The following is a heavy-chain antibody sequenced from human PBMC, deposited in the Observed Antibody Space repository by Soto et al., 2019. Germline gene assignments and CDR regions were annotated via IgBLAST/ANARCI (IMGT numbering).Heavy chain of an antibody. V-gene: IGHV3-11*01. CDR2: ISSSGSTI. CDR1: GFTFSDYY. D-gene: IGHD3-3*01. J-gene: IGHJ6*03. Sequence: QVQLVESGGGLVKPGGSLRLSCAASGFTFSDYYMSWIRQAPGKGLEWVSYISSSGSTIYYADSVKGRFTISRDNAKNSLYLQMNSLRAEDTAVYYCARSRGKSYFWSGYYGAAFLSYYYYYMDVWGKGTTVTVSS. CDR3: ARSRGKSYFWSGYYGAAFLSYYYYYMDV.